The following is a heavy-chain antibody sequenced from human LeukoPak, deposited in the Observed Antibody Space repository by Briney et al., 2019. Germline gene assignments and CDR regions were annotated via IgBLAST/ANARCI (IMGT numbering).Heavy chain of an antibody. V-gene: IGHV4-4*07. Sequence: SETLSLTCTVSGGSISRYYWSWIWQPAGKGLEWIGRIYTSGSTNYNPSLKSRVTMSVDTSKNQFSLKLSSVTAADTAVYYCARKAVAGTYFDYWGQGTLVTVSS. CDR1: GGSISRYY. CDR3: ARKAVAGTYFDY. D-gene: IGHD6-19*01. J-gene: IGHJ4*02. CDR2: IYTSGST.